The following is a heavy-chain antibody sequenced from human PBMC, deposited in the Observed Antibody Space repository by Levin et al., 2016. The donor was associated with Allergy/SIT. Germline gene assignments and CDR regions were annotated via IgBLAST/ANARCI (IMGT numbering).Heavy chain of an antibody. J-gene: IGHJ6*02. CDR3: ARDFFEARLWGYHYGMDV. CDR2: ISSSGSTI. Sequence: WIRQPPGKGLEWVSYISSSGSTIYYADSVKGRFTISRDYSTNTLYLQMNSLRAEDTAVYYCARDFFEARLWGYHYGMDVWGQGTTVTVSS. D-gene: IGHD3-16*01. V-gene: IGHV3-11*04.